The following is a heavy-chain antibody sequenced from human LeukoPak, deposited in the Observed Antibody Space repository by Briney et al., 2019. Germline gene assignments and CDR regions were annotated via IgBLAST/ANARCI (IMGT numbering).Heavy chain of an antibody. Sequence: ASVKVSCKASGYTFTSYGISWVRQAPGQGLEWMGWISAYNGNTNYAQKLQGRVTMTTDTSTSTAYMELRSLRSDDTAVYYCARDLGPIAVAGISYYYYGMDVWGQGTTVTVSS. D-gene: IGHD6-19*01. CDR3: ARDLGPIAVAGISYYYYGMDV. J-gene: IGHJ6*02. CDR2: ISAYNGNT. CDR1: GYTFTSYG. V-gene: IGHV1-18*01.